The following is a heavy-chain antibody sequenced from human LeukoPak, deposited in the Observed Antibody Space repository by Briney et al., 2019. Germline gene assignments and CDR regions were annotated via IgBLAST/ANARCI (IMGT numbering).Heavy chain of an antibody. Sequence: SETLSLTCTVSGGSIDTYYWNWIRQPPGKGLEWIGYVFHTGSTNYNPSLKSRVTISVDTSKNQFSLKLSSVTAADTAVYYCARHRSTYYYGSGSYYNPYFDYWGQGTLVTVSS. CDR1: GGSIDTYY. D-gene: IGHD3-10*01. CDR3: ARHRSTYYYGSGSYYNPYFDY. J-gene: IGHJ4*02. V-gene: IGHV4-59*08. CDR2: VFHTGST.